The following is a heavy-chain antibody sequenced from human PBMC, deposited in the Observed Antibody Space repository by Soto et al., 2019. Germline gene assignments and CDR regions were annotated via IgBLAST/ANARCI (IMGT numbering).Heavy chain of an antibody. Sequence: ESGGGVVQPGRSLRLSCAASGFTFNSFAMHWVRQAPGKGLQWVALISYDGSSKYYEDSVKGRFTISRDNSKNTLHLQMTSVRPEDTAVYYCARDGGDGTWQRRYFFDFWGLGTLVTVSS. V-gene: IGHV3-30*04. CDR3: ARDGGDGTWQRRYFFDF. CDR1: GFTFNSFA. J-gene: IGHJ4*02. D-gene: IGHD3-16*01. CDR2: ISYDGSSK.